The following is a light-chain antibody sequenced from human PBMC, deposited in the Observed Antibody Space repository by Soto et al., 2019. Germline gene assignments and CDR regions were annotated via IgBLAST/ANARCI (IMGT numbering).Light chain of an antibody. J-gene: IGKJ2*01. V-gene: IGKV3-15*01. CDR3: QQYNNWPPYT. Sequence: EIVMTQSPATLSVSPGERATLSCRASQSVSSNLAWYQQKPGQAPRLLIYGASTRATGCPARFSGSGSGTEFTLTISSLQSEDFAVYYCQQYNNWPPYTFGQGTKLEIK. CDR2: GAS. CDR1: QSVSSN.